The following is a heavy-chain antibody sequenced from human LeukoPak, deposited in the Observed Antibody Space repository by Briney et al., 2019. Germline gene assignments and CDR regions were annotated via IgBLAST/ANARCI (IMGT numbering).Heavy chain of an antibody. CDR1: GFTFSSHA. CDR2: ISYDGSNT. Sequence: GGSLRLSCAASGFTFSSHALHWVRQAPGKGLEWVALISYDGSNTYYADSVKGRFTISRDNAKNSLYLQMNSLRAEDTAVYYCARTLRYSYGTEGWFDPWGQGTLVTVSS. V-gene: IGHV3-30*04. CDR3: ARTLRYSYGTEGWFDP. D-gene: IGHD5-18*01. J-gene: IGHJ5*02.